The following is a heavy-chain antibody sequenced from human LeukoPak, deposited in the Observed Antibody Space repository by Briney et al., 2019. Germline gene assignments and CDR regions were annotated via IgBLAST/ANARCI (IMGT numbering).Heavy chain of an antibody. CDR2: INQDGNSK. CDR1: GFSVSSYG. V-gene: IGHV3-7*01. CDR3: ARSLWPEDY. D-gene: IGHD2-21*01. Sequence: GRSLRLAFEAAGFSVSSYGASWVRQPPGNGLEWVANINQDGNSKNYVDSVRGRFTISKHNAKNSVYLQMNSLRAEDTAVYYCARSLWPEDYWGQGILVTVSS. J-gene: IGHJ4*02.